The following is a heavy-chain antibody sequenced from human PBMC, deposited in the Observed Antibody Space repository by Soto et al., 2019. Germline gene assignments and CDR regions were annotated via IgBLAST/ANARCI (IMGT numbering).Heavy chain of an antibody. D-gene: IGHD3-22*01. CDR1: GFTFSSYW. J-gene: IGHJ5*02. Sequence: PGGSLRLSCAASGFTFSSYWMHWVRQAPGKGLVWVSRINSDGSSTSYADSVKGRFTISRDNAKNTLYLQMNSLRAEDTAVYYCARDLEYYYDSSGSDWFDPWGQGTLVTVSS. CDR2: INSDGSST. V-gene: IGHV3-74*01. CDR3: ARDLEYYYDSSGSDWFDP.